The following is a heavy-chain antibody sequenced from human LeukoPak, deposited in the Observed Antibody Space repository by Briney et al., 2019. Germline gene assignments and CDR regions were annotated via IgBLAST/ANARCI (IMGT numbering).Heavy chain of an antibody. CDR2: IYYSGST. D-gene: IGHD3-10*01. CDR3: ARTTMVRGTYYMDV. V-gene: IGHV4-59*01. CDR1: GGSISNYY. Sequence: PSETLSLTCTVSGGSISNYYWSWIRQPPGKGLEWIGYIYYSGSTKYNPSLKSRVTISVDTSKNQFSLKLSSVTAADTAVYYCARTTMVRGTYYMDVWGKGTTVTISS. J-gene: IGHJ6*03.